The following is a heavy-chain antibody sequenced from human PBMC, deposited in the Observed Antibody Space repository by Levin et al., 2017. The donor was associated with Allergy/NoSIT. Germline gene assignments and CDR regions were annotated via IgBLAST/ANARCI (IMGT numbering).Heavy chain of an antibody. V-gene: IGHV4-39*01. CDR3: ARLVLYDILTGYSYFDY. D-gene: IGHD3-9*01. J-gene: IGHJ4*02. CDR2: VSYSGGT. CDR1: GGSISSNGYY. Sequence: SQTLSLTCTVSGGSISSNGYYWGWIRQPPGKGLEWIGSVSYSGGTYYNPSLTSRVTISVDTSKNQFSLKLDSVTAADTAVYYCARLVLYDILTGYSYFDYWGQGTLVTVSS.